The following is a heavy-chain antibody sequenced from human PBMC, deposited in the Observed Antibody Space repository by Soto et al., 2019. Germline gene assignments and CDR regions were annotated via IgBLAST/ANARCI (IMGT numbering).Heavy chain of an antibody. CDR2: INPNSGGT. Sequence: QVQLVQSGAEVKKPGASVKVSCKASGYTFTGHYMHWVRQAPGQGLEWMGWINPNSGGTNYAQKFQGWVTMTRDTSISTAYMELSRLRSDDTAVYYCARGGQQLANYYYYYYMDVWGKGTTVTVSS. D-gene: IGHD6-13*01. CDR1: GYTFTGHY. J-gene: IGHJ6*03. V-gene: IGHV1-2*04. CDR3: ARGGQQLANYYYYYYMDV.